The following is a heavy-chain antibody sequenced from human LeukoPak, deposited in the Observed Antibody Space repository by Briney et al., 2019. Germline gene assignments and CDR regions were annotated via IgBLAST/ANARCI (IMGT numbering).Heavy chain of an antibody. J-gene: IGHJ4*02. CDR3: ARAQAPGSIAAAGRLGNY. CDR2: ISSNGGST. V-gene: IGHV3-64*01. CDR1: GFPFSSYA. D-gene: IGHD6-13*01. Sequence: GGSLRLSCAASGFPFSSYAMHWVRQAPGKGLEYVSAISSNGGSTSYANSVKGRFTISRDSSKNTLYLQMGSLRAEDTAVYYCARAQAPGSIAAAGRLGNYWGQGTLVTVSS.